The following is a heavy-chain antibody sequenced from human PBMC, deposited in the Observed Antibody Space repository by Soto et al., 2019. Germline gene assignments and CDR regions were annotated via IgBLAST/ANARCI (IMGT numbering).Heavy chain of an antibody. CDR2: ISGSGGST. CDR1: GFTFSSYA. V-gene: IGHV3-23*01. J-gene: IGHJ5*02. D-gene: IGHD3-9*01. CDR3: AKETADGYFDWLAFPTTWFDP. Sequence: PGGSLRLSCAASGFTFSSYAMSWVRQAPGKGLEWVSAISGSGGSTYYADSVKGRFTISRDNSKNTLYLQMNSLRAEDTAVYYCAKETADGYFDWLAFPTTWFDPWGQGTLVTVSS.